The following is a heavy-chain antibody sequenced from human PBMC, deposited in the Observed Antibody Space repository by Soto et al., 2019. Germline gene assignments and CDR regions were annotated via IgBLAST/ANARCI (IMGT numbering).Heavy chain of an antibody. CDR3: AKDLVGSNADYLDY. V-gene: IGHV3-23*01. J-gene: IGHJ4*02. CDR1: GFTFSSYA. Sequence: GGSLRLSCAASGFTFSSYAMSWVRQAPGKGLEWVSAISGSGGSTYYADSVKGRFTISRDNSKNTLYLQMNSLRAEDTAVYYCAKDLVGSNADYLDYWGQGTLVPVSA. CDR2: ISGSGGST. D-gene: IGHD2-15*01.